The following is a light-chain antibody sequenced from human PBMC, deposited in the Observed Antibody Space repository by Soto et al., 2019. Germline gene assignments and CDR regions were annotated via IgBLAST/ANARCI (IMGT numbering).Light chain of an antibody. J-gene: IGKJ2*01. CDR2: AGS. CDR3: QQSYRAPRT. Sequence: DIQMTQSPSSLSASIGDRVTITCRAGQSISNYLNWYQQKPGKAPKLLIYAGSSLQSGVPSRFSGSGSGTDFTLTISSLQPEDFATYYCQQSYRAPRTFGQGTKLQIK. CDR1: QSISNY. V-gene: IGKV1-39*01.